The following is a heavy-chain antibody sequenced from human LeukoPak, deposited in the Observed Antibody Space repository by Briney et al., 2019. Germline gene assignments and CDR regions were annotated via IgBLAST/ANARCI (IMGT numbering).Heavy chain of an antibody. D-gene: IGHD6-6*01. Sequence: SETLSLTCAVYGGSFSGYYWSWIRQPPGKGLEWIGEINHSGSNNYNPSLKSRVTISVDTSKNQFSLKLSSVTAADTAVYYCARGPNSGSDYWGQGTLVTVSS. J-gene: IGHJ4*02. CDR1: GGSFSGYY. V-gene: IGHV4-34*01. CDR3: ARGPNSGSDY. CDR2: INHSGSN.